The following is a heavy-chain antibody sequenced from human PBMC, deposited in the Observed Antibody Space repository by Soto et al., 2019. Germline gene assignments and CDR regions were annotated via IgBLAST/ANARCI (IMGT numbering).Heavy chain of an antibody. CDR2: ISGSGRMT. CDR1: GFTFRNFA. Sequence: EAQLVESGGDLVQPRGSLRLSCAASGFTFRNFAMTWVRQAPGKGLEWVSGISGSGRMTYYAHSVKGRFTVSRDNSKNSLYLQMDSLRAEDTAVYYCSKEAEESVNEPIPGDCWGQVTVVTVSS. D-gene: IGHD1-1*01. J-gene: IGHJ4*02. V-gene: IGHV3-23*04. CDR3: SKEAEESVNEPIPGDC.